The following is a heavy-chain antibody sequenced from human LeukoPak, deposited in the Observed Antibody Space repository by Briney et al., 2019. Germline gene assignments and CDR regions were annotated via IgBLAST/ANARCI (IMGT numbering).Heavy chain of an antibody. CDR2: IYYSGST. V-gene: IGHV4-59*08. Sequence: PSETLSLTCTVSGGSISSYYWSWIRQPPGKGLEWIGYIYYSGSTNYNPSLKSRVTISLDTSKNQFSLKLSSVTAADAAVYYCARSGSYAAAGDYWGQGTLVTVSS. J-gene: IGHJ4*02. CDR1: GGSISSYY. D-gene: IGHD2-15*01. CDR3: ARSGSYAAAGDY.